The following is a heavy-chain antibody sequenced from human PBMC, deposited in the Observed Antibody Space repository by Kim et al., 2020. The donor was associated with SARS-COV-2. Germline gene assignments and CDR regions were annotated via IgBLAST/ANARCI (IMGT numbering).Heavy chain of an antibody. CDR1: GGSFSGYY. CDR3: ARQYRRDGYCSGGSCYASPHYYYGMDV. Sequence: SETLSLTCAVYGGSFSGYYWSWIRQPPGKGLEWIGEINHSGSTNYNPSLKSRVTISVDTSKNQFSLKLSSVTAADTAVYYCARQYRRDGYCSGGSCYASPHYYYGMDVWGRGTTVTVSS. CDR2: INHSGST. D-gene: IGHD2-15*01. V-gene: IGHV4-34*01. J-gene: IGHJ6*02.